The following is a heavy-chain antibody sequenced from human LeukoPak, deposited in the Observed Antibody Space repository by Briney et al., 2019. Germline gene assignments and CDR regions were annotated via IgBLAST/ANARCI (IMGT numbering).Heavy chain of an antibody. V-gene: IGHV3-74*01. CDR1: GNYW. Sequence: GGSLRLSCAASGNYWMHWVRQAPGKGLVWVSHINSDGSWTSYADSVKGRFTISRDNAKNSLYLQMNSLRAEDTAVYYCARDPITYDFWGDYYYYYGMDVWGQGTTVTVSS. CDR3: ARDPITYDFWGDYYYYYGMDV. D-gene: IGHD3-3*01. J-gene: IGHJ6*02. CDR2: INSDGSWT.